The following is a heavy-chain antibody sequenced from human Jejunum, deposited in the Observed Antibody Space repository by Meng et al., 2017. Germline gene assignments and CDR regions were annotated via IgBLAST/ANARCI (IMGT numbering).Heavy chain of an antibody. D-gene: IGHD3-3*02. CDR1: GESFSGYY. CDR3: ARVLALIDS. J-gene: IGHJ4*02. CDR2: ITYTGVV. V-gene: IGHV4-34*02. Sequence: QVQLQQWGAGMLKPSETLSLTCAVVGESFSGYYWNWPRQSPGKGLEWIGQITYTGVVDYNPSLKSRVTIFVDTPKRQFSLNLTSVTAADTAVYYCARVLALIDSWGQGTLVTVSS.